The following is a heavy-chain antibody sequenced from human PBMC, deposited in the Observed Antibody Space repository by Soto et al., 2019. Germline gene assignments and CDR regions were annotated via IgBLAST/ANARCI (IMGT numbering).Heavy chain of an antibody. D-gene: IGHD3-22*01. CDR2: IYWNDDK. CDR1: GFSLSTSGVG. J-gene: IGHJ4*02. CDR3: ARESYYYDSSGYYQFDY. Sequence: SGPTLVNPTQTLTLTCTFSGFSLSTSGVGVGWIRQPPGKALEWLALIYWNDDKRYSPSLKSRLTITKDTSKNQVVLTMTNMDPVDTATYYCARESYYYDSSGYYQFDYRGQGTLVTVSS. V-gene: IGHV2-5*01.